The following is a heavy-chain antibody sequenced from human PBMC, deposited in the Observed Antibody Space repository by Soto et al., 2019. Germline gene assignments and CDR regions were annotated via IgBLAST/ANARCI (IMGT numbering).Heavy chain of an antibody. V-gene: IGHV3-7*01. CDR2: IKQDGSEK. CDR3: ARDRGGRAAALRVYYGMDV. Sequence: GGSLRLSCAASGFTFSSYWMSWVRQAPGKGLEWVANIKQDGSEKYYVDSVKGRFTISRDNAKNSLYLQMNSLRAEDTAVYNCARDRGGRAAALRVYYGMDVCGQGTTVTVYS. CDR1: GFTFSSYW. D-gene: IGHD6-13*01. J-gene: IGHJ6*02.